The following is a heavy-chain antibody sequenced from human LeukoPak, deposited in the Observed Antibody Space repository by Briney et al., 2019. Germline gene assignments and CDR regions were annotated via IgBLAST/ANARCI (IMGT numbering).Heavy chain of an antibody. Sequence: GGSLRLSCAASGFTFSSDAMLWVRQAPGKGLEWVAVIWYDGSNKYYADSVKGRFTISRDNSKNTLYLQMNSLRAEDTAVYYCARAAGVTAFDYWGQGTLVTVSS. J-gene: IGHJ4*02. CDR2: IWYDGSNK. CDR3: ARAAGVTAFDY. D-gene: IGHD4-23*01. V-gene: IGHV3-33*08. CDR1: GFTFSSDA.